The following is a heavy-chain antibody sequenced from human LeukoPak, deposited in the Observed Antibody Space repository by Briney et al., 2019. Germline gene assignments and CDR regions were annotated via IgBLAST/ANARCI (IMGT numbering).Heavy chain of an antibody. J-gene: IGHJ4*02. V-gene: IGHV3-33*01. CDR2: IWYDGSNK. D-gene: IGHD6-19*01. CDR1: GFTFSSYG. CDR3: AREGYRSQWLGY. Sequence: PGGSLRLSCAASGFTFSSYGMHWLRQAPGKGLEWVAVIWYDGSNKYYADSVKGRFTISRDNSKNTLYLQMNSLRAEDTAVYYCAREGYRSQWLGYWGQGTLVTVSS.